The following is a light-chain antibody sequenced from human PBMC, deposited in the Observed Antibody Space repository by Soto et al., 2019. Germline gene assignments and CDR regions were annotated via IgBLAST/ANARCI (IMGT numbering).Light chain of an antibody. J-gene: IGKJ1*01. CDR1: QSVDSRF. Sequence: EIVLTQSPGTLSLSPGERVTLSCRASQSVDSRFSAWYQQKPGQAPRLLVYGASIRATVIPDRFSGSGSGTDFTLSIRRLEPEDFAVYYCQHYDSSRTFGQGTKVEMK. CDR2: GAS. CDR3: QHYDSSRT. V-gene: IGKV3-20*01.